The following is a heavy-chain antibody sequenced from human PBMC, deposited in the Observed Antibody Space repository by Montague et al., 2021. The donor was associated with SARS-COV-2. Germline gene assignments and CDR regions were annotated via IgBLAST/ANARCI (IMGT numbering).Heavy chain of an antibody. CDR1: GGSFSGYY. CDR3: ARSSYSSSWYGPRNWFDP. V-gene: IGHV4-34*01. D-gene: IGHD6-13*01. Sequence: SETLSLTCAVYGGSFSGYYWSWIRQPPGKGLEWIGEINHSGSTNYNPSLKSRVTISVDTSKNQFSLKLSSVTAADTAVYYCARSSYSSSWYGPRNWFDPWGQGTLVTVSS. CDR2: INHSGST. J-gene: IGHJ5*02.